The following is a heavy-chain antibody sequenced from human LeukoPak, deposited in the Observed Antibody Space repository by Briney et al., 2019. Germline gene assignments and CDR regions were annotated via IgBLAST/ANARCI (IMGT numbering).Heavy chain of an antibody. CDR2: ISSSSSYI. J-gene: IGHJ6*03. CDR3: ARDPGGIYYYYYMDV. CDR1: GFTFSSYS. Sequence: GGSLRLSCAASGFTFSSYSMNWVRQAPGKGLEWVSSISSSSSYIYNADSVKGRFTISRDNSKNTLYLQMNSLRAEDTAVHYCARDPGGIYYYYYMDVWGKGTTVSVSS. D-gene: IGHD3-16*01. V-gene: IGHV3-21*01.